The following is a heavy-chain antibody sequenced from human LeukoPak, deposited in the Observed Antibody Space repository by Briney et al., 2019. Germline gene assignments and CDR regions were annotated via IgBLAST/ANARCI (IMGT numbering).Heavy chain of an antibody. V-gene: IGHV3-33*08. CDR2: IWRGGNYK. Sequence: QTGGSLRLXCAASGFTCSSYSMNWVRQAPGKGLESVAMIWRGGNYKFYVDSVKGRCTIFRDDFRSTFYLQMDGLAVDDTAVYYCVTDPPDSGWAFWSWGQGAHVIVST. D-gene: IGHD6-19*01. CDR3: VTDPPDSGWAFWS. CDR1: GFTCSSYS. J-gene: IGHJ5*02.